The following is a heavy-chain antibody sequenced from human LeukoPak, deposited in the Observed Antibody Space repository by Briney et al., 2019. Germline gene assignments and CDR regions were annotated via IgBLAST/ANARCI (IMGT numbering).Heavy chain of an antibody. CDR2: ISGSGGST. Sequence: GGSLRLSCAASGFTFSSYAMSWVRQAPGKGLEWVSAISGSGGSTYYADSVKGRFTISRDNSKNTLYLQMNSLRAEDTAVYYCARVSYGDYMPYYYYGMDVWGQGTTVTVSS. V-gene: IGHV3-23*01. D-gene: IGHD4-17*01. CDR3: ARVSYGDYMPYYYYGMDV. CDR1: GFTFSSYA. J-gene: IGHJ6*02.